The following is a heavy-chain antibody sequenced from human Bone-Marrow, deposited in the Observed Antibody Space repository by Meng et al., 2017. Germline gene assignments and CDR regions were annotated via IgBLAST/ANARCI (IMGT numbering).Heavy chain of an antibody. CDR2: IYYSGST. V-gene: IGHV4-30-4*01. CDR1: GASINNADYY. J-gene: IGHJ4*02. D-gene: IGHD5-12*01. Sequence: QVQLQESGPGLVKPSQTLSLTCTVSGASINNADYYWSWIRQPPGKGLEWIGYIYYSGSTYYKPSINSRVTISVDTSKNQFSLNLTSVTASDTAVYYCARDASGYDHLDFWGQGTLVTVSS. CDR3: ARDASGYDHLDF.